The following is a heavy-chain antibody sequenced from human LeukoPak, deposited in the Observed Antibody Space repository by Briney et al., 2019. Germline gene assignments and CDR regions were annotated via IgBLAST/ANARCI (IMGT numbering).Heavy chain of an antibody. V-gene: IGHV3-11*01. J-gene: IGHJ3*02. CDR1: GFTFSDYY. Sequence: GGSLRLSCAASGFTFSDYYMTWIRQAPGKGPEWVSYISTSGTTIYYADSVKGRFTISRDNAKNSLYLQMNSLRAEDTAVYYCARGLYDSSGYGASDIWGQGTMVTVSS. CDR2: ISTSGTTI. D-gene: IGHD3-22*01. CDR3: ARGLYDSSGYGASDI.